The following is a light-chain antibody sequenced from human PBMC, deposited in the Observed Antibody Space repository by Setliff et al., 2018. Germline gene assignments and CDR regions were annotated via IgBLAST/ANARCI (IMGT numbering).Light chain of an antibody. J-gene: IGLJ1*01. CDR2: DVS. V-gene: IGLV2-14*03. Sequence: QSVLTQPASMSGSPGQSITISCTGTNSDVGGYNYVSWYQQHPGRAPKLIIYDVSYRPSGVSNRFSGSKSGNRASLTISGLQAEDEADYYCNAYTSRSTYVFGSGTKVTVL. CDR3: NAYTSRSTYV. CDR1: NSDVGGYNY.